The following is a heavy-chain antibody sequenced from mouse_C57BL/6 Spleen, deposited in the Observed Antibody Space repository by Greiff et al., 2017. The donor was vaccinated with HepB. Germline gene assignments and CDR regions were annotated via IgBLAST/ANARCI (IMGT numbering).Heavy chain of an antibody. Sequence: VQLQQPGAELVKPGASVKMSCKASGYTFTSYWITWVKQRPGQGLEWIGDIYPGSGSTNYNEKFKSKATLTVETASSTAYMQLSSLTSEDSAVYNCARKDYYGSSSGYWGQGTTLTVAS. D-gene: IGHD1-1*01. J-gene: IGHJ2*01. V-gene: IGHV1-55*01. CDR1: GYTFTSYW. CDR3: ARKDYYGSSSGY. CDR2: IYPGSGST.